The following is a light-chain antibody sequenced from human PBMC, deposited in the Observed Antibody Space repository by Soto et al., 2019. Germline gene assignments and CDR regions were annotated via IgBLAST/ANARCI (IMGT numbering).Light chain of an antibody. CDR2: AAS. J-gene: IGKJ2*01. CDR1: QSISSY. Sequence: DIQMTQSPSSLSASVGDRVTITCRASQSISSYLNWYQQKPGKAPKLLIYAASSLQSGVPSRFSGSGSGTDFTLTISSLQPEDFATYYCQQSYSTPRTFGHGPKLEIK. V-gene: IGKV1-39*01. CDR3: QQSYSTPRT.